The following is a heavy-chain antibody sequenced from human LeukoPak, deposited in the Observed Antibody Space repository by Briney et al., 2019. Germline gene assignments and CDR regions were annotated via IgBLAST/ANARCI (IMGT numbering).Heavy chain of an antibody. CDR2: IYYGENT. J-gene: IGHJ4*02. CDR3: ATLAPRKTFDF. D-gene: IGHD6-6*01. Sequence: SETLSLTCTVSGDSISSGPYYWGWIRQPPGKGLEWIGNIYYGENTYYNPSLKTRVTISVDKSKNQFSLRLSSVTAADTAVYYCATLAPRKTFDFWGQGTLVTVSS. V-gene: IGHV4-39*07. CDR1: GDSISSGPYY.